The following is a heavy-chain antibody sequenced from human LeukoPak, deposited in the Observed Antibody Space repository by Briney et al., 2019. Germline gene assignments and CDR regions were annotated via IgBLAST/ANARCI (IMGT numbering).Heavy chain of an antibody. CDR3: AREDYGDPGYDY. V-gene: IGHV4-39*07. D-gene: IGHD4-17*01. J-gene: IGHJ4*02. Sequence: PSETLSLTCTVSGGSISSGSYYWSWIRQPAGKGLEWIGSIYYSGTTYYNPSLKSRVTISVDTSKNQFSLKLSSVTAADTAVYYCAREDYGDPGYDYWGQGTLVTVSS. CDR1: GGSISSGSYY. CDR2: IYYSGTT.